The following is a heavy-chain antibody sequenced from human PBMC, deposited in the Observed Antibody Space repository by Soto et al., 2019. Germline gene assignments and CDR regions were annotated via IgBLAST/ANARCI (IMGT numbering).Heavy chain of an antibody. V-gene: IGHV4-59*01. CDR2: IYYSGST. CDR3: ARDSKGCNYVGDYYYGMDV. D-gene: IGHD4-4*01. CDR1: GGSISSYS. J-gene: IGHJ6*02. Sequence: WRTLSLTCTVPGGSISSYSWSWVRQPPGKGLEWIGYIYYSGSTNYNPSLKSRVTISVDTSKNQFSLKLSSVTAADTAVYYCARDSKGCNYVGDYYYGMDVWSQGTTVTVSS.